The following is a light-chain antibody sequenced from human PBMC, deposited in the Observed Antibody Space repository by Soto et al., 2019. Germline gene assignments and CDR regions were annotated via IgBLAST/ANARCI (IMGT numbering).Light chain of an antibody. CDR2: KAS. V-gene: IGKV1-5*03. J-gene: IGKJ4*01. CDR3: QQYNTYPLT. CDR1: QSLNSW. Sequence: DIQMTQSPTTLSASVGDRVTITCRASQSLNSWLAWYPQKPGKAPKLLIHKASSLGSGVPSRFSGSGSGTEFTLTISSLQPDDFATYYCQQYNTYPLTFGGGTKVEIK.